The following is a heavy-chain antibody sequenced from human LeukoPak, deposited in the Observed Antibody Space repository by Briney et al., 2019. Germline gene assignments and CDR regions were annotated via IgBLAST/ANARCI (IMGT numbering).Heavy chain of an antibody. J-gene: IGHJ4*02. V-gene: IGHV3-23*01. Sequence: GGSLRLSCVASAFTFSRDAMNWVRQAPGKGLEWVSGISGSGGGTYYADSVKGRFTITRDNTRNSLFLQMHSLRAEDTAVYFCAREDGYCSGGNCYSYFDSWGQGTLVTVSS. CDR1: AFTFSRDA. CDR2: ISGSGGGT. CDR3: AREDGYCSGGNCYSYFDS. D-gene: IGHD2-15*01.